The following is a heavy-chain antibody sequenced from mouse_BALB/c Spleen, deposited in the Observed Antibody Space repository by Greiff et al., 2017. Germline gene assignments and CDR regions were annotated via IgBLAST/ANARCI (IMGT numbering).Heavy chain of an antibody. CDR3: ARDAYYGNYHAMDY. D-gene: IGHD2-1*01. Sequence: EVNVVESGGGLVQPGGSLRLSCATSGFTFSDFYMEWVRQPPGKRLEWIAASRNKANDYTTEYSASVKGRFIVSRDTSQSILYLQMNALRAEDTAIYYCARDAYYGNYHAMDYWGQGTSVTVSS. J-gene: IGHJ4*01. V-gene: IGHV7-1*02. CDR2: SRNKANDYTT. CDR1: GFTFSDFY.